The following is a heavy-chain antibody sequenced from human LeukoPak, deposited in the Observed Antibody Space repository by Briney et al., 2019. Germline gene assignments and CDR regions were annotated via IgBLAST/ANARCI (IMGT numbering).Heavy chain of an antibody. J-gene: IGHJ4*02. V-gene: IGHV6-1*01. CDR2: TYYRSKWDN. CDR1: GDSVSNNKTA. D-gene: IGHD3-10*01. CDR3: ARGSPGPTDY. Sequence: SQTLSLTCAISGDSVSNNKTAWNWIRRSPSRGLEWLGRTYYRSKWDNDYAVSVKGRITINPDTTKNQFSLQLKSLTPEDTAVYYCARGSPGPTDYWGQGTLVTVSS.